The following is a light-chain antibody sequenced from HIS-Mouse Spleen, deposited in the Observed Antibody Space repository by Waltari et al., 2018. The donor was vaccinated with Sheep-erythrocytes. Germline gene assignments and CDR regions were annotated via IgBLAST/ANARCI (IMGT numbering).Light chain of an antibody. Sequence: QSALTQPRSVSGSPGQSVTISCPGTSSDVGGSNYVSWYQQHPGKAPKLMIYDVSKLPSGVPDRFSGSKSGNTASLTISGLQAEDEADYYCCSYAGSYNHVFATGTKVTVL. V-gene: IGLV2-11*01. CDR1: SSDVGGSNY. CDR3: CSYAGSYNHV. CDR2: DVS. J-gene: IGLJ1*01.